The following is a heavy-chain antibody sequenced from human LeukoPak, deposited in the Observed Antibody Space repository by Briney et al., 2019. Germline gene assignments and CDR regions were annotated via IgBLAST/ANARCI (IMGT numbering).Heavy chain of an antibody. CDR3: ARVDSSGYYPYYYYYYMDV. CDR1: GFTFSSYW. CDR2: IKQDGSEK. D-gene: IGHD3-22*01. J-gene: IGHJ6*03. V-gene: IGHV3-7*01. Sequence: TGGSLRLSCAASGFTFSSYWMSWVRQAPGKGLEWVANIKQDGSEKYYVDSVKGRFTISRDNAKNSLYLQMNSLRAEDTAVYYCARVDSSGYYPYYYYYYMDVWGKGTTVTVSS.